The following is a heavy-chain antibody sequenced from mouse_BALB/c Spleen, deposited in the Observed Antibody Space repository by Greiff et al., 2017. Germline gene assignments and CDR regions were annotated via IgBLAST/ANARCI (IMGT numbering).Heavy chain of an antibody. V-gene: IGHV1-69*02. D-gene: IGHD1-1*01. CDR3: TPGIDYAMDY. CDR2: IYPSDSYT. CDR1: GYTFTSYW. Sequence: VQLQQPGAELVRPGASVKLSCKASGYTFTSYWINWVKQRPGQGLEWIGNIYPSDSYTNYNQKFKDKATLTVDKSSSTAYMQLSSLTSEDSAVYYCTPGIDYAMDYWGQGTSVTVSS. J-gene: IGHJ4*01.